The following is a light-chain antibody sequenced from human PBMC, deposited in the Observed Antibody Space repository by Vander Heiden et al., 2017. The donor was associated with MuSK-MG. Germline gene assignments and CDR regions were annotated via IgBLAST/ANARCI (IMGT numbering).Light chain of an antibody. Sequence: DIQLTQSPSFLSASVGDRVTITCRASQGISSYLAWYQQKPGKAPKLLIYATSTLQSGVPSRFSGSGYGTEFTLTISSLQPEEFATYYCQQLKIDHPEVFTFGPGTKVDIK. CDR1: QGISSY. CDR2: ATS. V-gene: IGKV1-9*01. J-gene: IGKJ3*01. CDR3: QQLKIDHPEVFT.